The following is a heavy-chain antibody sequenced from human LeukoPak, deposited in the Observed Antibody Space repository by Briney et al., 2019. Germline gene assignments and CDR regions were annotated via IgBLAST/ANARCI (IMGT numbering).Heavy chain of an antibody. D-gene: IGHD2-2*01. CDR3: AKDLYCSSTSCYEAVY. Sequence: GGSLRLSCAVSGFTFSSYDMSWVRQAPGKGLEWVSSISGSGGSTYYADSVKGRFTISRDNSKNTPYLQMNSLRAEDTAVYYCAKDLYCSSTSCYEAVYWGQGTLVTVSS. CDR1: GFTFSSYD. CDR2: ISGSGGST. J-gene: IGHJ4*02. V-gene: IGHV3-23*01.